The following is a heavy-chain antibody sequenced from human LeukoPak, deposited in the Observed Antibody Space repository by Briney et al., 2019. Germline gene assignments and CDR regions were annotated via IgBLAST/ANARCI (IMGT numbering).Heavy chain of an antibody. J-gene: IGHJ4*02. CDR3: AKDISLAAGFF. Sequence: GRSLRLSCAASGFTFDDYAMHWVRQAPGKGLEWVSGISWNSGSIGYADSVKGRFTISRDNAKNSLYLQMNSLRAEDTALYYCAKDISLAAGFFWGQGTLVTVSS. CDR2: ISWNSGSI. D-gene: IGHD6-19*01. V-gene: IGHV3-9*01. CDR1: GFTFDDYA.